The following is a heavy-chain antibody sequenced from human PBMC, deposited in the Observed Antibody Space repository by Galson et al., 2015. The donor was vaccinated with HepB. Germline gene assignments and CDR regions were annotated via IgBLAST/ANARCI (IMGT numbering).Heavy chain of an antibody. Sequence: SVKVSCKASPYTFTKYYIHWVRQAPGQGLQWVGWINPNSGRTNYAPNLQDRVTMSRDTSINTVYMDLSSLRSDDSAIYFCARAVVPAAPSDSWGQGTLVIVSS. CDR2: INPNSGRT. V-gene: IGHV1-2*02. D-gene: IGHD2-2*01. CDR1: PYTFTKYY. J-gene: IGHJ5*01. CDR3: ARAVVPAAPSDS.